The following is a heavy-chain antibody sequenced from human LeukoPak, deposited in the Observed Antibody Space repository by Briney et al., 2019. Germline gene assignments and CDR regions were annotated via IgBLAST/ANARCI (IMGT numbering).Heavy chain of an antibody. V-gene: IGHV3-30*04. D-gene: IGHD2-2*01. CDR2: ISYDGSNK. J-gene: IGHJ6*02. Sequence: GGSLRLSCAASGFTFSSYAMHWVRQAPGKGLEWVAVISYDGSNKYYADSVKGRFTISRDNSKNTLYLQMNSLRAEDTAVYYCARDITPIVVGYGMDVWGQGTTVTVSS. CDR1: GFTFSSYA. CDR3: ARDITPIVVGYGMDV.